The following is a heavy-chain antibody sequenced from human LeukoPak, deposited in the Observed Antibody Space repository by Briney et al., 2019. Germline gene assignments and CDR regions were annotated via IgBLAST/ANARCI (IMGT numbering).Heavy chain of an antibody. CDR2: ITSGSSYI. CDR3: ARDAYSSSASDS. Sequence: PGGSLRLSCAASGFIFSSYNINWVRQAPGKGLEWVSSITSGSSYINYADPVKGRFTISRDNAKNSLFLQMNSLGAEDSAVYYCARDAYSSSASDSWGQGTLVTVSS. D-gene: IGHD6-13*01. J-gene: IGHJ4*02. CDR1: GFIFSSYN. V-gene: IGHV3-21*01.